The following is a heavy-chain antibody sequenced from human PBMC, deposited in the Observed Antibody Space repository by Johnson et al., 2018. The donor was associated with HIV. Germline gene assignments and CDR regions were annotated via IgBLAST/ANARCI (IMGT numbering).Heavy chain of an antibody. Sequence: QVQLVESGGGVVQPGGSLRLSCVASGFTFNYYALHWVRQAPGKGLEWVAVISYDGTNKYYPDSVRGRFTISRDNSKNKLYLQMNSLRAEDTAGYYCARDRPTGLIAVAGRNAFDIWGQGTMVTV. V-gene: IGHV3-30*04. CDR2: ISYDGTNK. D-gene: IGHD6-19*01. CDR3: ARDRPTGLIAVAGRNAFDI. J-gene: IGHJ3*02. CDR1: GFTFNYYA.